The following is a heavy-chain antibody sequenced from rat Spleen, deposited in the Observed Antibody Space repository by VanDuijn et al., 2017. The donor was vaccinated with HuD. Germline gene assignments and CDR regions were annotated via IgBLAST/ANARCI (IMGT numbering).Heavy chain of an antibody. CDR1: GFTFSNYG. J-gene: IGHJ1*01. CDR3: ARHGYYDGSYWYFDF. D-gene: IGHD1-12*02. V-gene: IGHV5S13*01. Sequence: EVQLVESGGGLVQPGRSLKLSCAASGFTFSNYGMAWVRQAPTKGLEWVASISTVGGNTYYRDSVKGRFTISRDNAKNTLYLQMDSLRAEDTATYYCARHGYYDGSYWYFDFWGPGTMVTVSS. CDR2: ISTVGGNT.